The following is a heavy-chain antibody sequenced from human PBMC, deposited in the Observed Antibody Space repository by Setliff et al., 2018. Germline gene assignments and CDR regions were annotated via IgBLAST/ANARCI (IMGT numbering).Heavy chain of an antibody. CDR2: IYYSGST. Sequence: SETLSLTCTVSGGSISRSSYNWGWIRQPPGKGLEWIGSIYYSGSTYYNPSLKSRVTISVDTSKNQFSLKLSSVTAADTAVYYCARDRITIFGVVIPFDYWGQGTLVTVS. CDR1: GGSISRSSYN. CDR3: ARDRITIFGVVIPFDY. J-gene: IGHJ4*02. V-gene: IGHV4-39*07. D-gene: IGHD3-3*01.